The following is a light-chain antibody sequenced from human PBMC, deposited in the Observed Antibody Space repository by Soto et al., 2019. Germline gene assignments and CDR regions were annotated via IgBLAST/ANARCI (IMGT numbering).Light chain of an antibody. CDR1: QGIRSR. J-gene: IGKJ1*01. CDR3: QQANSFPRT. CDR2: AAS. Sequence: DIPMTQSPSSVSESVGDRVTITCRASQGIRSRLAWYQQQPGKAPNLLNFAASSLQCGVPSRFSGSGSGTDFSLSINSLQPEDFATYDCQQANSFPRTVGQGAKVEIK. V-gene: IGKV1-12*01.